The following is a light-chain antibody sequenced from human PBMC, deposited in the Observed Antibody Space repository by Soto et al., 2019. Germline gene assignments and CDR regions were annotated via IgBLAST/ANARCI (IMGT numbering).Light chain of an antibody. CDR1: QGIITY. Sequence: DIQLTQSRSSLSASVGDRATITCRASQGIITYLNWYQQKPGKAPNLLIYSSSTLQSGVPSRSSGSGSGTEFTLTISSLQSEDYAVYYCQQYRNWPRTFGQGTKVDIK. V-gene: IGKV1-39*01. CDR2: SSS. CDR3: QQYRNWPRT. J-gene: IGKJ1*01.